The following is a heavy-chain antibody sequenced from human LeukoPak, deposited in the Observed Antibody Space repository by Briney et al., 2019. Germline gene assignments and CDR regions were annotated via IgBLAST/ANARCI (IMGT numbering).Heavy chain of an antibody. J-gene: IGHJ4*02. V-gene: IGHV3-48*01. Sequence: GGSLRLSCGVSGFTFSSYHMNWVRQAPGKGLEWISYISHSGSTIYYADSVKGRFTVSRDNGKNSLYLQMDSLRADDTAVYYCVRTRFSNWKDTFGFDYWGQGTLVTVSS. CDR2: ISHSGSTI. CDR1: GFTFSSYH. D-gene: IGHD1-1*01. CDR3: VRTRFSNWKDTFGFDY.